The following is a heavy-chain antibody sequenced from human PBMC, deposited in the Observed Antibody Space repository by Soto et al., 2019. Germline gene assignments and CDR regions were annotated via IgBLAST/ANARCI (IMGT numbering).Heavy chain of an antibody. CDR3: ARDRIAARLDAFDI. Sequence: GASVKVSCKASGYTFTGYYMNWVRQAPGQGLEWMGWINPNNSVTYSAQKFRGRVTMTRDTSISTAYMELSSLRSDDTAIYYCARDRIAARLDAFDIWGQGTMVTVSS. CDR2: INPNNSVT. V-gene: IGHV1-2*02. CDR1: GYTFTGYY. J-gene: IGHJ3*02. D-gene: IGHD6-6*01.